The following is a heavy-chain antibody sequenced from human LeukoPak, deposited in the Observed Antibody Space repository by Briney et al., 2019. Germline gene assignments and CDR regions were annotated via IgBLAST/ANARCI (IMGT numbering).Heavy chain of an antibody. CDR2: IYSGGST. D-gene: IGHD5-18*01. V-gene: IGHV3-66*02. CDR3: AKGAEWIQLWLQHAFDI. Sequence: PGGSLRLSCAAAGFTFNNYSMTWVRQAPGKGLEWVSVIYSGGSTYYADSVKGRFTISRDNSKNTLYLQMNSLRAEDTAVYYCAKGAEWIQLWLQHAFDIWGQGTMVTVSS. CDR1: GFTFNNYS. J-gene: IGHJ3*02.